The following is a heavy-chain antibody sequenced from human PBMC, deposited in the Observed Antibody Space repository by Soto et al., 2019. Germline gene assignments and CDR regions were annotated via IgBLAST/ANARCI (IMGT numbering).Heavy chain of an antibody. D-gene: IGHD6-13*01. CDR3: ARHSTPGPVIAAAGTFDY. CDR2: IYYSGST. V-gene: IGHV4-39*01. CDR1: GGSISSSSYY. J-gene: IGHJ4*02. Sequence: SETLSLTCTVSGGSISSSSYYWGWIRHPPGKGLEWIGSIYYSGSTYYNPSLKSRVTISVDTSKNQFSLKLSSVTAADTAVYYCARHSTPGPVIAAAGTFDYWGQGTLVTVSS.